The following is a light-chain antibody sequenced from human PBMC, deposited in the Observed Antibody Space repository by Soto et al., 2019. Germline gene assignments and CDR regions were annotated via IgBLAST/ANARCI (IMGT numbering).Light chain of an antibody. V-gene: IGKV3-11*01. CDR1: QSVSTY. Sequence: EIVLTQSPATLSLSLGERATLSCRASQSVSTYLAWYQQKPGQAPRLLIYDASNRATGIPARFTGSGSGTDFTLTISSLEPEDFAVYYCQQRRNWPRLAFGGGTKVDIK. CDR3: QQRRNWPRLA. CDR2: DAS. J-gene: IGKJ4*01.